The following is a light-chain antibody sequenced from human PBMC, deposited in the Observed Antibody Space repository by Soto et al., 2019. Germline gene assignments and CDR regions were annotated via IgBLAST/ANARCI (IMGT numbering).Light chain of an antibody. J-gene: IGLJ1*01. CDR3: CSYAGSSTYV. Sequence: QSVLTQPASVSGSPGQSITISWTGTSSDVGSYNLVSWYQQHPGKAPKLMIYEVSKRPSGVSNRFSGSKSGNTASLTISGLQAEDEADYCCCSYAGSSTYVFGTGTKLTVL. CDR2: EVS. CDR1: SSDVGSYNL. V-gene: IGLV2-23*02.